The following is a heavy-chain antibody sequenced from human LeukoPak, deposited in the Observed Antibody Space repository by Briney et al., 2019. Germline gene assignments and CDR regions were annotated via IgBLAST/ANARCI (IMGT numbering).Heavy chain of an antibody. Sequence: ASVEVSCKASGYTFTSYAMHWVRQAPGQRLEWMGWINAGNGNTKYPQKFQGRVTITRDTSASTAYMELSSLRSEDTAVYYCARGWEPNIDYWGQGTLVTVSS. J-gene: IGHJ4*02. CDR3: ARGWEPNIDY. V-gene: IGHV1-3*01. CDR1: GYTFTSYA. D-gene: IGHD1-26*01. CDR2: INAGNGNT.